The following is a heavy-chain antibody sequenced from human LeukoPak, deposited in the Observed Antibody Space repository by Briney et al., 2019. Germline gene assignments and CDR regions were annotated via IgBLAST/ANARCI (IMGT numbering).Heavy chain of an antibody. Sequence: RPGGSLRLSCAASGFTFSSYSMNWVRQAPGKGLEWVSCISSSSSYIYYADSVKGRFTISRDNAKNTLFLQMNSLRAEDTAVYFCAWSVSYYQRPDYWGQGTLVTVSS. CDR3: AWSVSYYQRPDY. J-gene: IGHJ4*02. V-gene: IGHV3-21*01. CDR2: ISSSSSYI. D-gene: IGHD1-26*01. CDR1: GFTFSSYS.